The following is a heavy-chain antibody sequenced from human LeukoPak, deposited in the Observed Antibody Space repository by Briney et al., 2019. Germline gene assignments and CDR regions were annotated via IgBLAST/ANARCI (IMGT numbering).Heavy chain of an antibody. CDR3: ASSRERIAAAGRDEFDY. J-gene: IGHJ4*02. D-gene: IGHD6-13*01. CDR1: GYTFTGYY. Sequence: GASVKVSCKASGYTFTGYYTHWVRQAPGQGLEWMGWINPNSGGTNYAQKFQGWVTMTRDTSISIAYMELSRLRSDDTAVYYCASSRERIAAAGRDEFDYWGQGTLVTVSS. CDR2: INPNSGGT. V-gene: IGHV1-2*04.